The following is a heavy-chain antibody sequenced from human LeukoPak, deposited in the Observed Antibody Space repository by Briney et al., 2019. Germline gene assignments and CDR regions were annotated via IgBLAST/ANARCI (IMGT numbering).Heavy chain of an antibody. CDR3: AKGGYTTSFDP. J-gene: IGHJ5*02. CDR2: MRTDGSSV. D-gene: IGHD2-15*01. Sequence: GGSLRLSCVVSGFSLNSFWMDWVRQAPGKGLVWVAGMRTDGSSVDYTDSVKGRFTISRDNSKNTLYLEMNSLRAEDTAVYYCAKGGYTTSFDPWGQGTLVTVSS. CDR1: GFSLNSFW. V-gene: IGHV3-74*01.